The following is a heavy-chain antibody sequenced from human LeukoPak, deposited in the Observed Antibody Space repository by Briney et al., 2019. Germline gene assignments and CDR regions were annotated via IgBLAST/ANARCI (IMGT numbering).Heavy chain of an antibody. J-gene: IGHJ4*02. Sequence: ASVKVSCKASGYTFTGYYMHWVRQAPGQGVEWMGWINANSGGTDYAQKFQDRVTMTRDTSISTAYMELSRVTSDDTAVYYCARDGHGGNSFDFWGQGTLVTVSS. D-gene: IGHD4-23*01. CDR2: INANSGGT. CDR3: ARDGHGGNSFDF. CDR1: GYTFTGYY. V-gene: IGHV1-2*02.